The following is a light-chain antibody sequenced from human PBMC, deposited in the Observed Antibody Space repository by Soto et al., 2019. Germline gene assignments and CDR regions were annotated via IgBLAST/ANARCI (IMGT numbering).Light chain of an antibody. CDR1: QSVDNN. CDR3: QQYGNSFVG. J-gene: IGKJ1*01. CDR2: GAS. V-gene: IGKV3-20*01. Sequence: EIVMTQSPVTLSASPGESATLSCRASQSVDNNVAWYQQKVGQAPRLLIYGASSRATGIPDRFSGSGSGTDFTLIISRLEHEDFAVYYCQQYGNSFVGFGQGTKVDIK.